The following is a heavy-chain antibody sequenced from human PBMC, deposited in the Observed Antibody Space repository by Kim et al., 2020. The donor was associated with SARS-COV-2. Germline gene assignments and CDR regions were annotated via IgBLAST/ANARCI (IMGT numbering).Heavy chain of an antibody. CDR1: GGSISSSSYY. J-gene: IGHJ5*02. CDR3: ARRSLEAYSATASTNWFDP. CDR2: IYYSGST. Sequence: SETLSLTCTVSGGSISSSSYYWGWILQPPGKGLEWIGSIYYSGSTYYNPSLKSRVTISVDTSKNQFSLKLSSVTAADTAVYYCARRSLEAYSATASTNWFDPWGQGTLVTVSS. V-gene: IGHV4-39*01. D-gene: IGHD1-1*01.